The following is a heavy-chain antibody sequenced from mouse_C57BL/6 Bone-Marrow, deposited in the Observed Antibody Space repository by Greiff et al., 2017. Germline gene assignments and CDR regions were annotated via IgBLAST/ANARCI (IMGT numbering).Heavy chain of an antibody. V-gene: IGHV1-26*01. D-gene: IGHD1-1*01. CDR2: INPNNGGT. CDR3: ARWGNRVVATVAMGC. CDR1: GYTFTDYY. Sequence: EVQLQQSGPELVKPGASVKISCKASGYTFTDYYMNWVKQSHGKSLEWIGDINPNNGGTSYNQKFKGKATLTVDKSSSTAYMELRSLTSEDSAVYFCARWGNRVVATVAMGCWGEGASVTVS. J-gene: IGHJ4*01.